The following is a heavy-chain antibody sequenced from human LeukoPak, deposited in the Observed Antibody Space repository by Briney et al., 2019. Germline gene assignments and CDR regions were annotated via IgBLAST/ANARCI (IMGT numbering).Heavy chain of an antibody. CDR1: GYNFSNYW. Sequence: GESLKIFCKGLGYNFSNYWNNWVRQMPGEGVEGMGSINPSDSYTKYSPSFQGHVTISSDKSISTAYLQWITLEASDTAMYYCVRKFYASSGYYYSDTYYFDYWGQGTTVTVSS. CDR2: INPSDSYT. J-gene: IGHJ4*02. CDR3: VRKFYASSGYYYSDTYYFDY. D-gene: IGHD3-22*01. V-gene: IGHV5-10-1*01.